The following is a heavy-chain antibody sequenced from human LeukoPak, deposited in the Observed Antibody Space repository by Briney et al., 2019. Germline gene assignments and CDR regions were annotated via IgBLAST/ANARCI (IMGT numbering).Heavy chain of an antibody. CDR1: GFTFSSYW. V-gene: IGHV3-7*01. Sequence: GGSLRLSCAASGFTFSSYWMSWVRQAPGKGLEWVANIKQDGSEKYYVDSVKGRFTISRDNAKNSLYLQMNSLRAEDTAVYYCARMDRTYYDFWSGYYTPYDFDYWGQGTLVTVSS. J-gene: IGHJ4*02. CDR3: ARMDRTYYDFWSGYYTPYDFDY. CDR2: IKQDGSEK. D-gene: IGHD3-3*01.